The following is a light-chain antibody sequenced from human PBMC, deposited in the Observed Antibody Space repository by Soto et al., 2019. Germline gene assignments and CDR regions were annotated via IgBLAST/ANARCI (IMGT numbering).Light chain of an antibody. V-gene: IGKV3D-20*02. J-gene: IGKJ5*01. CDR1: QTVSSSY. Sequence: EIVLTQSPGTLSLSPGERATLSCRASQTVSSSYLAWYQQKPGQAPRLLIYGASSRAAAIPDRFSGSGSGTDFTLTISSLEPEDSAVYYCQQRHMWPITFGQGTRLEIK. CDR3: QQRHMWPIT. CDR2: GAS.